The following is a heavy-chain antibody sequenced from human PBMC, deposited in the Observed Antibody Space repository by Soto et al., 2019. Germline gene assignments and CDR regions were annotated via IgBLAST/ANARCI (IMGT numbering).Heavy chain of an antibody. CDR1: GASITSGGYY. CDR2: IYYSGST. Sequence: QVQLQESGPGLVKPSQTLSLTCTVSGASITSGGYYWSWIRQHPGKGLEWIGYIYYSGSTYYNPXPXSXXTISVDTSKNQFSLKLSSVTAADTAVYYCTRSIQHWGQGTLVTVSS. CDR3: TRSIQH. J-gene: IGHJ1*01. V-gene: IGHV4-31*01.